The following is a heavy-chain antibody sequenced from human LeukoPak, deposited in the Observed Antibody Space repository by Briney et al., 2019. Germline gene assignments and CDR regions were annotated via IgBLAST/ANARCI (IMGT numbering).Heavy chain of an antibody. CDR3: AKDRRNYYESNGHYYRRDGDS. Sequence: PGGSLRLSXAASGFTFNIYAMSWVRQAPGKGLEWVSSTSSGGDYTYYAGSVKGRFTISRDNSKNTLYLQMNSLRAEDTATYYCAKDRRNYYESNGHYYRRDGDSWGQGTLVTVSS. V-gene: IGHV3-23*01. D-gene: IGHD3-22*01. CDR2: TSSGGDYT. CDR1: GFTFNIYA. J-gene: IGHJ5*01.